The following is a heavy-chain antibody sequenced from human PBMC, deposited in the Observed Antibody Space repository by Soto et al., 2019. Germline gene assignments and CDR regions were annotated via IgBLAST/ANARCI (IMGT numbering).Heavy chain of an antibody. D-gene: IGHD3-22*01. J-gene: IGHJ4*02. CDR1: GGSISSGGYS. Sequence: QLQLQESGSGLVKPSQTLSLTCAVSGGSISSGGYSWSWIRQPPGKGLGWIGYIYHSGSTYYNPSLKSRVNISVDRSKNQFSLKLGSVTAADTALYYCARGVGIVVARIDYWGQGTLVTVSS. CDR2: IYHSGST. CDR3: ARGVGIVVARIDY. V-gene: IGHV4-30-2*01.